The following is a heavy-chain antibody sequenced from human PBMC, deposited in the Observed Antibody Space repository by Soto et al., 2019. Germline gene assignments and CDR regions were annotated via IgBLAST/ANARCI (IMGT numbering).Heavy chain of an antibody. Sequence: QVQLVESGGGVVQPGRSLRLSCAASGFTFSSNGMHWVRQAPGKGLEWVAVISYDGSKKYYGDSVKGRFTISRDNSKRTLYLQMNSLRDEDTAVYHCANDNGPARGYYYGMDVWGQGTTVTVSS. J-gene: IGHJ6*02. V-gene: IGHV3-30*18. CDR3: ANDNGPARGYYYGMDV. D-gene: IGHD2-8*01. CDR2: ISYDGSKK. CDR1: GFTFSSNG.